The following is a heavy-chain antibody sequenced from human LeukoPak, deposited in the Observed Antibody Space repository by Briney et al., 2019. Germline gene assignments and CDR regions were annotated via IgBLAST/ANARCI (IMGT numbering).Heavy chain of an antibody. D-gene: IGHD2-8*01. CDR1: GGPISSSSYY. CDR2: IYYSGST. Sequence: SETLSLTCTVSGGPISSSSYYWVWIRQPPGKGLEWIGSIYYSGSTYYNPSLKSRVTISVDTSKNQFSLRLTSVTAADTAIYYCARASFNVVFGNWFDPWGQGTLVTVSS. CDR3: ARASFNVVFGNWFDP. J-gene: IGHJ5*02. V-gene: IGHV4-39*01.